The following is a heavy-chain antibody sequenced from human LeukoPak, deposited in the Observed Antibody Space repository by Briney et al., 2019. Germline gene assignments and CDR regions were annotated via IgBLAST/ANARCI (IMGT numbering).Heavy chain of an antibody. V-gene: IGHV1-2*02. CDR2: INPNSGGT. CDR1: GYTFTGYY. D-gene: IGHD3-22*01. CDR3: ARAGIWDYSDSSGYHNGAFDI. Sequence: AASVKVSCKASGYTFTGYYMHWVRQAPGQGLEWMGWINPNSGGTNYAQKFQGRVTMTRDTSISIAYMELSRLRSDDTAVYYCARAGIWDYSDSSGYHNGAFDIWGQGTMVTVSS. J-gene: IGHJ3*02.